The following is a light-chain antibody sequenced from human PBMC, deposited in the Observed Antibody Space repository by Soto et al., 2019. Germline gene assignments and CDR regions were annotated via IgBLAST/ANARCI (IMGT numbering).Light chain of an antibody. V-gene: IGKV3-11*01. CDR2: DAS. CDR1: QSVSSY. CDR3: QQRSNWAIT. Sequence: EIVLTQSPATLSLSPGERATLSCRASQSVSSYLAWYQQKPGQAPRLLIYDASNRATGIPARFSGSGSGTDFTLTISGVEPEDFAVYCCQQRSNWAITFGQGTRLEIK. J-gene: IGKJ5*01.